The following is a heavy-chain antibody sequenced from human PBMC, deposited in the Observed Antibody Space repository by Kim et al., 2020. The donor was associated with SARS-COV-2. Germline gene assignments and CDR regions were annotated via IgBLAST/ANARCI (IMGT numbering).Heavy chain of an antibody. D-gene: IGHD2-2*01. CDR2: ISSSGNT. Sequence: SETLSLTCTVSGGSISTYYWNWIRQPAGKGLEWIGRISSSGNTDYNPSLKSRVIMSLDTSKNHFSLRVSSVTAADTAVYYCAREGVVPPAIPLLGHYYLDVWGRGTRVTVPS. J-gene: IGHJ6*03. V-gene: IGHV4-4*07. CDR1: GGSISTYY. CDR3: AREGVVPPAIPLLGHYYLDV.